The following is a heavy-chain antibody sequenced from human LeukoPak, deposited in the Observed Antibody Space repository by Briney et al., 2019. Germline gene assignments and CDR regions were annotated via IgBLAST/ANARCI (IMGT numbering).Heavy chain of an antibody. CDR3: ARVGSRKIAVARSPFDY. CDR2: IYTSGSN. Sequence: SETLSHTCAVSGDSLYGFYWSWLRQAAGEGLEWIGHIYTSGSNNHNPPPKWRVTISVHTPKPQFPLTLSSVTAADTAVYYCARVGSRKIAVARSPFDYWGQGTLGTVSS. J-gene: IGHJ4*02. D-gene: IGHD6-19*01. V-gene: IGHV4-4*07. CDR1: GDSLYGFY.